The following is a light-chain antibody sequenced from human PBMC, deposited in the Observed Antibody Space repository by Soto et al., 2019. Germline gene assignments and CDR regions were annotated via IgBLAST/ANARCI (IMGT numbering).Light chain of an antibody. V-gene: IGLV2-14*01. CDR3: SSYAGSSTLVV. J-gene: IGLJ2*01. Sequence: QSVLTQPASVSGSPGQSITISCTGTSSDVGAYNYVSWYQQHPDKAPKLMIYDVSHRPSGVSNRFSGSKSGNTASLTISGLQAEDEADYYCSSYAGSSTLVVFGGGTKLTVL. CDR1: SSDVGAYNY. CDR2: DVS.